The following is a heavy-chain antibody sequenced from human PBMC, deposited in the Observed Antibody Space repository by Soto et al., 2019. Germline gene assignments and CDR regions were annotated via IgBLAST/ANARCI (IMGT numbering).Heavy chain of an antibody. V-gene: IGHV4-59*01. Sequence: SETLSLTCNVSGGSISSYYWSWIRQPPGKGLEWIGYIYYSGSTNYNPSLKSRVTISVDTSKNQFSLKLSSVTAADTAVYYCARLGHVYYYDSSGYREYFQHWGQGTLVTVSS. J-gene: IGHJ1*01. CDR3: ARLGHVYYYDSSGYREYFQH. D-gene: IGHD3-22*01. CDR1: GGSISSYY. CDR2: IYYSGST.